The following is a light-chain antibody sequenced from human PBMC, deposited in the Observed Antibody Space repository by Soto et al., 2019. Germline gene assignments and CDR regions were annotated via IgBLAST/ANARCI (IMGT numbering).Light chain of an antibody. V-gene: IGKV1-9*01. J-gene: IGKJ2*01. CDR2: GVS. CDR3: LQIHTFPRT. CDR1: QRVSSY. Sequence: IQLTQSPSFLSASVGDRVTITCRASQRVSSYFNWYQQKPGKTPKLLISGVSTLESGVSSRFSGSGSTTDFTLTISSLQPEDFATYYCLQIHTFPRTFGQGTKVEIK.